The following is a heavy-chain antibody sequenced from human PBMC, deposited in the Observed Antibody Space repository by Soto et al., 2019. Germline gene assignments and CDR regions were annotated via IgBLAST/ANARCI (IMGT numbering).Heavy chain of an antibody. V-gene: IGHV6-1*01. J-gene: IGHJ5*02. CDR2: TYYRSKWYN. D-gene: IGHD5-18*01. CDR3: ARNVDTAMVGFHWFDP. Sequence: SQTLSLTCAISGDSVSSNSAAWNWIRQSPSRGLEWLGRTYYRSKWYNDYAVSVKSRITINPDTSKNQFSLQLNSVTPEDTAVYYCARNVDTAMVGFHWFDPWGQGTLVTVSS. CDR1: GDSVSSNSAA.